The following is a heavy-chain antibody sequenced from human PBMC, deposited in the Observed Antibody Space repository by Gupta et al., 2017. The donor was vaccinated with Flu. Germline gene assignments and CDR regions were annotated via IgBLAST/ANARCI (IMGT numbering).Heavy chain of an antibody. J-gene: IGHJ3*02. V-gene: IGHV1-2*02. CDR3: VTSTGYRSSWGAFDI. CDR2: MNCNTGAT. Sequence: VQSGAAVENPGAPEKVSCMASDYHIPGNPLPWVRQASGHGLEWMGWMNCNTGATNYEQKYRGRVTLTRDTSIRTAYMELRNLISDDTAGYYCVTSTGYRSSWGAFDIWGQGTMVTVSS. D-gene: IGHD6-13*01. CDR1: DYHIPGNP.